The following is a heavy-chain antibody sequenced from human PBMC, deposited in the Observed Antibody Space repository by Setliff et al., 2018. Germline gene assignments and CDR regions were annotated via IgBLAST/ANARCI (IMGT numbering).Heavy chain of an antibody. CDR1: GYTFTGYY. D-gene: IGHD3-9*01. Sequence: ASVKVSCKASGYTFTGYYMHWVRQAPGQGLEWMGWISAYNGNTSYAQKFQGRVTMTEDTSTDTAYMELSSLRSEDTAVYYCATGSPLRYFDWSPGGYWGQGTLVTVSS. CDR2: ISAYNGNT. V-gene: IGHV1-18*04. CDR3: ATGSPLRYFDWSPGGY. J-gene: IGHJ4*02.